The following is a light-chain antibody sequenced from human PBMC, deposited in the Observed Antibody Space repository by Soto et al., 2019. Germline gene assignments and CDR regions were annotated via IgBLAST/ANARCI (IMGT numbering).Light chain of an antibody. CDR3: QAWDSSTGEV. CDR2: QDS. Sequence: SYELTQPPSVSVSPGQTASITCTGDKLGDKYACWYQQKPGQSPVLAIYQDSKRPSGIPERFSGSNSGNTATLTISGTQAMDEADYYCQAWDSSTGEVFGGLTKLTV. J-gene: IGLJ2*01. V-gene: IGLV3-1*01. CDR1: KLGDKY.